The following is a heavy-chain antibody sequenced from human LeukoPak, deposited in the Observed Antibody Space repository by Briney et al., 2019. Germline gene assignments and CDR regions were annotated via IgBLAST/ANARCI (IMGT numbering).Heavy chain of an antibody. V-gene: IGHV4-30-4*01. J-gene: IGHJ4*02. D-gene: IGHD6-13*01. Sequence: SETLSLTCTVSGGSISSGDYYWSWIRQPPGKGLEWIGYIYYSGSTYYNPSLKSRVTISVDTSKNQFSLKLSSVTAADTAVCYCATHLAAAGPFDYWGQGTLVTVSS. CDR3: ATHLAAAGPFDY. CDR1: GGSISSGDYY. CDR2: IYYSGST.